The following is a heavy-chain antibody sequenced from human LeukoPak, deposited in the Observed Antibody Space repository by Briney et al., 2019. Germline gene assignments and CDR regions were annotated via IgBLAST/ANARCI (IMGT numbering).Heavy chain of an antibody. Sequence: SETLSLTCTVSGGSISSYYWSWIRQPPGKGLEWIGYIYYSGSTNYNPSLKSRVTISVDTSKNQFSLKLSSVTAADTAVYYCARRPNPDYYYMDVWGKGTTVTISS. D-gene: IGHD1-14*01. CDR1: GGSISSYY. CDR3: ARRPNPDYYYMDV. J-gene: IGHJ6*03. V-gene: IGHV4-59*01. CDR2: IYYSGST.